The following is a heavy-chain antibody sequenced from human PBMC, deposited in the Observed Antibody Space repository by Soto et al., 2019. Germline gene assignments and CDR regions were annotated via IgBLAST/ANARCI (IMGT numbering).Heavy chain of an antibody. V-gene: IGHV3-30*04. D-gene: IGHD1-1*01. Sequence: QVQLVESGGGVVQPGRSLRLSCAASGFTFSSYAMHWVRQAPGKGLEWVAVISYDGRNKYYADSVKGRFTISRDNSKNALYLQMNSLRIEDTAVYYCARELERVFDYWGQGNLVTVSS. CDR3: ARELERVFDY. CDR2: ISYDGRNK. J-gene: IGHJ4*02. CDR1: GFTFSSYA.